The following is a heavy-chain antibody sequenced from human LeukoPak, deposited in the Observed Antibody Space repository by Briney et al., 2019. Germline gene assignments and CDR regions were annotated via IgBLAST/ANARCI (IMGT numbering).Heavy chain of an antibody. Sequence: PSETLSLTCTVSGGSISSSSYYWGWIRQPPGKGLEWIGSIYYSGSTYYNPSLKSRVTISVDTSKNQFSLKLSSVTAADTAVYYCASPSSSPYYFDYWGQGTLVTVSS. J-gene: IGHJ4*02. CDR1: GGSISSSSYY. CDR2: IYYSGST. D-gene: IGHD6-6*01. V-gene: IGHV4-39*01. CDR3: ASPSSSPYYFDY.